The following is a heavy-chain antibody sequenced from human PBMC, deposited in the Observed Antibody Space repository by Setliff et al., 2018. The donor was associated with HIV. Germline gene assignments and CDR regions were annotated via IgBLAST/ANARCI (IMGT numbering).Heavy chain of an antibody. V-gene: IGHV1-46*01. CDR3: AREKVGQQLVIDAFDI. J-gene: IGHJ3*02. Sequence: ASVKVSCKASGNTFTSYYMHWVRQAPGQGLEWMGIINPSGDSTSYAQKFQGRVTMTRDTSTRTVYMELSSLRSEDTAVYYCAREKVGQQLVIDAFDIWGQGTRVTVSS. CDR2: INPSGDST. CDR1: GNTFTSYY. D-gene: IGHD6-13*01.